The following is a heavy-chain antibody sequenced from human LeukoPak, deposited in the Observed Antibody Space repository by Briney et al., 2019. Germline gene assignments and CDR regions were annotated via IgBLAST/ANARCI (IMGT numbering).Heavy chain of an antibody. V-gene: IGHV4-34*01. CDR2: INHSGST. J-gene: IGHJ6*03. D-gene: IGHD2-15*01. Sequence: PSETLSLTCAVYGGSFSGYYWSWIRQPPGKGLEWIGEINHSGSTNCNPSLKSRVTISVDTSKNQFSLKLSSVTAADTAVYYCARAVGYCSGGSCYSYYYYMDVWGKGTTVTVSS. CDR3: ARAVGYCSGGSCYSYYYYMDV. CDR1: GGSFSGYY.